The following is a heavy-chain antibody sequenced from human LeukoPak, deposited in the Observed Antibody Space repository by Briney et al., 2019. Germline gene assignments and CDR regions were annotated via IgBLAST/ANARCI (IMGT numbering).Heavy chain of an antibody. V-gene: IGHV1-69*02. D-gene: IGHD6-25*01. Sequence: SVKVSCKASGGTFSSYTISWGRQAPGQGLEWMGRIIPILGIANYAQKFQGRVTITADKSTSTAYMEMSSLRSEDTAVYYCARVGRLGAFDIWGQGTMVTVSS. CDR3: ARVGRLGAFDI. CDR1: GGTFSSYT. J-gene: IGHJ3*02. CDR2: IIPILGIA.